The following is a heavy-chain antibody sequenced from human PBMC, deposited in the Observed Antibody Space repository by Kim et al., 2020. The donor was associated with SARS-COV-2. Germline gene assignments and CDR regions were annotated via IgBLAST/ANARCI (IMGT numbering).Heavy chain of an antibody. CDR2: WFE. D-gene: IGHD3-16*02. V-gene: IGHV6-1*01. J-gene: IGHJ4*02. CDR3: ARQTYRTVDY. Sequence: WFEDYAVSVKGRITISPDTSKNHFSLHLNSVTPEDTAIYYCARQTYRTVDYWGQGTLVTVSS.